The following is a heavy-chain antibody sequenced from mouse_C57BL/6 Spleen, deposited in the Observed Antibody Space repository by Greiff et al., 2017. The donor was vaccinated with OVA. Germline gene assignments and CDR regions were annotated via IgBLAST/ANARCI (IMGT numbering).Heavy chain of an antibody. CDR2: ISSGSSTI. V-gene: IGHV5-17*01. Sequence: EVKLVESGGGLVKPGGSLKLSCAASGFTFSDYGMHWVRQAPEKGLEWVAYISSGSSTIYYADTVKGRFTISRDNAKNTLFLQMTSVRSEDTAMYYCARTYFDVWGTGTTVTVSS. J-gene: IGHJ1*03. CDR1: GFTFSDYG. CDR3: ARTYFDV.